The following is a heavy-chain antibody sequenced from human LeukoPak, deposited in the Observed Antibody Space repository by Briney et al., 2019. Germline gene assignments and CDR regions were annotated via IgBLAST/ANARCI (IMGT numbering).Heavy chain of an antibody. V-gene: IGHV3-15*01. CDR1: GFTVSSNS. CDR3: KGVLLWFGELFDY. J-gene: IGHJ4*02. D-gene: IGHD3-10*01. Sequence: PGGSLRLSCTVSGFTVSSNSMSWVRQAPGKGLEWVGRIKSKTDGGTTDYAAPVKGRFTISRDDSKNTLYLQMNSLKTEDTAVYYCKGVLLWFGELFDYWGQGTLVTVSS. CDR2: IKSKTDGGTT.